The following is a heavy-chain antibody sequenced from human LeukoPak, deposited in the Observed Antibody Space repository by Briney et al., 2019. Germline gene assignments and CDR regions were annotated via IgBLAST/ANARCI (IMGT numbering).Heavy chain of an antibody. CDR3: GRGLQWGFDW. CDR2: ITGSSTPI. Sequence: GGSLRLSCEASGFSFNIYSMNRVRQAPGKGLEWVSYITGSSTPIYYGDSVKGRFTISRDNAKNSLYLQMNSLRVEDTAVYYCGRGLQWGFDWWGQGTLVTVSS. CDR1: GFSFNIYS. J-gene: IGHJ4*02. D-gene: IGHD6-19*01. V-gene: IGHV3-48*01.